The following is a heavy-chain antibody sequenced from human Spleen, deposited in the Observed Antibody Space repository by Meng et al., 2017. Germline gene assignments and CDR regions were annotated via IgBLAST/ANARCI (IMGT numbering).Heavy chain of an antibody. CDR1: GYTFTSYA. V-gene: IGHV7-4-1*02. D-gene: IGHD3-10*01. Sequence: QVQLWQSGSEVKKPGASAKVSCKASGYTFTSYAREWVRQAPGQGLEWMGWINTDTGNPTYAQGFTGRFVFSLDTSVSTAYLQISSLKAEDTAVYYCARVVVRGVNDYWGQGTLVTVSS. CDR3: ARVVVRGVNDY. CDR2: INTDTGNP. J-gene: IGHJ4*02.